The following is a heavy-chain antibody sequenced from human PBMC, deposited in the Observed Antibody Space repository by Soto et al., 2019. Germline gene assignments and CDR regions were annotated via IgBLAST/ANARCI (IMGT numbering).Heavy chain of an antibody. CDR1: GFTFSDYY. CDR3: ARAQGSSSWRSKLGRHYYYYGMGV. V-gene: IGHV3-11*05. J-gene: IGHJ6*02. CDR2: ISSSSSYT. D-gene: IGHD6-13*01. Sequence: PGGSLRLSCAASGFTFSDYYMSWIRQAPGKGLEWVSYISSSSSYTNYADSVKGRFTISRDNSKNTLYLQMNSLRAEDTAVYYCARAQGSSSWRSKLGRHYYYYGMGVWGQGTTVTVSS.